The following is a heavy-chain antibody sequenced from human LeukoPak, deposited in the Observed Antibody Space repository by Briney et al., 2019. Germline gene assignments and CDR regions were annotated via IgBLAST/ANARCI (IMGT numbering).Heavy chain of an antibody. Sequence: GGSLRLPCAASGFTFSSYAMHWVRQAPGKGLEYVSAISSNGGSTYYANSVKGRFTISRDNSKNTLYLQMGSLRAEDMAVYYCARAEPNPYEEYYFDYWGQGTLVTVSS. J-gene: IGHJ4*02. V-gene: IGHV3-64*01. CDR1: GFTFSSYA. CDR2: ISSNGGST. D-gene: IGHD1-14*01. CDR3: ARAEPNPYEEYYFDY.